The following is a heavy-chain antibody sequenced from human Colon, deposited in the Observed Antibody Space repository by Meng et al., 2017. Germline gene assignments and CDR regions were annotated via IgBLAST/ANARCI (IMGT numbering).Heavy chain of an antibody. V-gene: IGHV5-51*01. J-gene: IGHJ4*02. CDR3: ARGYSGSYHTPIDY. D-gene: IGHD1-26*01. CDR2: IYPADSDT. CDR1: GYSFTNYW. Sequence: GESLKISCKASGYSFTNYWIGWVRQMPGRGLEWMGLIYPADSDTRYSPSFQGQVTISADKSISTAYLQWSSLKASDTATYYCARGYSGSYHTPIDYWGQGTLVTVS.